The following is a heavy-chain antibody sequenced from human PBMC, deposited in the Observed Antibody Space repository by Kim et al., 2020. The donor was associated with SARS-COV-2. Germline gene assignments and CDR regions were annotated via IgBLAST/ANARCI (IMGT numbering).Heavy chain of an antibody. V-gene: IGHV3-23*01. J-gene: IGHJ4*02. Sequence: RFTISRDNSKNTLYLQMNSLRAEDTAVYYCAKSTGSTVITGTTGGRVFDYWGQGTLVTVSS. D-gene: IGHD1-7*01. CDR3: AKSTGSTVITGTTGGRVFDY.